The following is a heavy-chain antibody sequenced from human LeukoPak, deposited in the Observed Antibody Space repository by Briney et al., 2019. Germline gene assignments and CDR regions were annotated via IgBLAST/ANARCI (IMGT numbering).Heavy chain of an antibody. CDR2: IKQDGSEK. CDR1: GFTFSSYW. D-gene: IGHD6-19*01. Sequence: PGGSLRLSCAASGFTFSSYWMSWVRQAPGKGLEWVANIKQDGSEKYYVDSVKGRFTISRDNAKNSLYLQMNSLRAEDTAVYYCARALGPAGNMGNTYYYYYMDVWGKGTTVTVSS. V-gene: IGHV3-7*01. J-gene: IGHJ6*03. CDR3: ARALGPAGNMGNTYYYYYMDV.